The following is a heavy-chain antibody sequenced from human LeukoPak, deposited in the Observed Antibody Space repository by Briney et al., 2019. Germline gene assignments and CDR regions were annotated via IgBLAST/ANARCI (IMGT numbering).Heavy chain of an antibody. D-gene: IGHD1-14*01. CDR3: ARAGIVRPRPDY. CDR2: ISWNSGSI. Sequence: GGSLRLSCAASGFTFDDYAMHWVRQAPGKGLEWVSGISWNSGSIGYADSVKGRFTISRDSAKNTLYLQMTSLRAEDTAVYYCARAGIVRPRPDYWGQGTLVTVSS. CDR1: GFTFDDYA. V-gene: IGHV3-9*01. J-gene: IGHJ4*02.